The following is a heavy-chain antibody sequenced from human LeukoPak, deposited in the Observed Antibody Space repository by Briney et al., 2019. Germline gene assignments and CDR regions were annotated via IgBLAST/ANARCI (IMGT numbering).Heavy chain of an antibody. CDR1: GGTFSSYA. CDR3: ARGGIAAAGTVY. V-gene: IGHV1-69*13. D-gene: IGHD6-13*01. J-gene: IGHJ4*02. CDR2: IIPIFGTA. Sequence: ASVKVSCKASGGTFSSYAISWVRQAPGQGLEWMGGIIPIFGTANYAQKFQGRVTITADESTSTAYMELSSLGSEDTAVYYCARGGIAAAGTVYWGQGTLVTVSS.